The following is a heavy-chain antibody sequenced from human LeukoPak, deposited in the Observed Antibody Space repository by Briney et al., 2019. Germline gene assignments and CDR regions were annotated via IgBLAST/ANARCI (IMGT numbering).Heavy chain of an antibody. CDR3: ARMYSSGWHDFDY. Sequence: SETLSLTCTVSGGSISSYYWSWIRQPPGKGLEWIGRISYSGGTNYNPSLKSRVTILVDTSKNQFSLKLSSVTAADTAVYYCARMYSSGWHDFDYWGQGTLVTVSS. CDR1: GGSISSYY. D-gene: IGHD6-19*01. CDR2: ISYSGGT. J-gene: IGHJ4*02. V-gene: IGHV4-59*01.